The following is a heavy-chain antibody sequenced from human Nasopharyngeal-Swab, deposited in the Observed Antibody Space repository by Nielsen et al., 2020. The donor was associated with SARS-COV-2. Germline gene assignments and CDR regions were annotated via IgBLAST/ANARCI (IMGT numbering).Heavy chain of an antibody. Sequence: GESLKISCATSGFTFINYAMTWVRQAPGKGLEWVSAISASGGNTNYADSVKGRFTISKDFSTNTVFLQMNSLRAEDTAVYYCAKDVNNDYVWGSYRPRTFDPWGQGTLVTVSS. CDR2: ISASGGNT. CDR1: GFTFINYA. D-gene: IGHD3-16*02. V-gene: IGHV3-23*01. CDR3: AKDVNNDYVWGSYRPRTFDP. J-gene: IGHJ5*02.